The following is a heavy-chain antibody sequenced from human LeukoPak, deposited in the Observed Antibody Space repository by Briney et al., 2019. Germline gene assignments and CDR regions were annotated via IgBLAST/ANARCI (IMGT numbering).Heavy chain of an antibody. D-gene: IGHD7-27*01. Sequence: PRGSLRLSCAASGFTLSSDSTNWVRQLPGEGLGWVSSIIVSAAYISYADSVKGRFTISRDNAKNSLDLQMNSLRAEDTAVYFCARDLNWGAGALDIWGQGTMVTVCS. CDR1: GFTLSSDS. CDR3: ARDLNWGAGALDI. J-gene: IGHJ3*02. V-gene: IGHV3-21*01. CDR2: IIVSAAYI.